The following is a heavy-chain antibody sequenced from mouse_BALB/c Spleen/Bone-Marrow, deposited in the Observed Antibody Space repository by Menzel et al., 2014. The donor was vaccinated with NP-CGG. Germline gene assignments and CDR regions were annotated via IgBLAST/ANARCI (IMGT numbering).Heavy chain of an antibody. V-gene: IGHV6-6*02. D-gene: IGHD4-1*02. J-gene: IGHJ4*01. Sequence: EVKLQESGGGLVQPGGSMKLSCVTSKFTFSNYWMNWVRQSPEKGLEWVAEIRLKSNNYATHYAESVKGRFTISRDDSKSSVYLQMNNIRAEDTGIYYCTSRLINWDDYAMDYWGQGTSVTVSS. CDR2: IRLKSNNYAT. CDR3: TSRLINWDDYAMDY. CDR1: KFTFSNYW.